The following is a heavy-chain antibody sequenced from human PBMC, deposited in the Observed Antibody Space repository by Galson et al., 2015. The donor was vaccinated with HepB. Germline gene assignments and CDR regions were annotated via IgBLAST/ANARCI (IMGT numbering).Heavy chain of an antibody. D-gene: IGHD3-10*01. CDR1: GYTFTSYA. Sequence: SVKVSCKASGYTFTSYAMHWVRQAPGQRLEWMGWINAGNGNIKYSQKLQGRVTITRDTSASTAYVELSSLRSEDTAVYYCARTGDDSVDYWGQGTLVTVSS. J-gene: IGHJ4*02. V-gene: IGHV1-3*01. CDR2: INAGNGNI. CDR3: ARTGDDSVDY.